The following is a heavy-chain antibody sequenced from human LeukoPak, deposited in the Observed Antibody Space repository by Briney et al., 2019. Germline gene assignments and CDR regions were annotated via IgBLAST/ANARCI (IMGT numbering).Heavy chain of an antibody. CDR3: ATHYYDSSGYYYDHAFDI. Sequence: GGSLRLSCAASGFTVSSNYMSWVRQAPGKGLEWVSIIYSDGSTDYADSVKGRFIISRDNSKNTLYLQMNSLRAEDTAVYYCATHYYDSSGYYYDHAFDIWGQGTMVTVSS. V-gene: IGHV3-53*01. J-gene: IGHJ3*02. CDR2: IYSDGST. CDR1: GFTVSSNY. D-gene: IGHD3-22*01.